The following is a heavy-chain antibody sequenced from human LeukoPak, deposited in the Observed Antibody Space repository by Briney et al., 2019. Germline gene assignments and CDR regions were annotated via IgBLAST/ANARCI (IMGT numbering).Heavy chain of an antibody. CDR3: ARDGYPGTTNDYFDY. Sequence: GGSLRLSCAASGFTFSSYSMNWVRQAPGKGPEWVSSISSSSSYIYYADSVKGRFTISRDNAKNSLYLQMNSLRAEDTAVYHCARDGYPGTTNDYFDYWGQGTLVTVSS. CDR1: GFTFSSYS. D-gene: IGHD1-1*01. V-gene: IGHV3-21*01. CDR2: ISSSSSYI. J-gene: IGHJ4*02.